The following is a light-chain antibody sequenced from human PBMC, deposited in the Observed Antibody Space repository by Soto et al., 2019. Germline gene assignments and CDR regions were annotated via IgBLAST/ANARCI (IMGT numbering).Light chain of an antibody. V-gene: IGLV1-40*01. CDR1: GSNIGAGYD. CDR3: QSYDRSLRTYV. CDR2: GNS. Sequence: QSVLTQPPSVSGAPGQRVTISCSGSGSNIGAGYDVNWYRQLPGTAPKLLIYGNSDRPSGVPDRFSGSKSGTSASLAITGLQAEDEADYFCQSYDRSLRTYVFGTGTKVTVL. J-gene: IGLJ1*01.